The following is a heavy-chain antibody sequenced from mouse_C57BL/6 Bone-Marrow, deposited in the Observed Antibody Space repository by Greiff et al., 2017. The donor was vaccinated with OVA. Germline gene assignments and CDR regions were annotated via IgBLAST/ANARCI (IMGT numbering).Heavy chain of an antibody. J-gene: IGHJ1*03. CDR1: GYAFSSSW. CDR3: AIYGSSQYVDV. V-gene: IGHV1-82*01. Sequence: VQLQESGPELVKPGASVKIPCKASGYAFSSSWMNWVKQRPGKGLEWIGRIYPGDGDTNYNGKFKGKATLTADKSSSTAYMQLSSLTSEDSAVYFCAIYGSSQYVDVWGTGTTVTVSS. CDR2: IYPGDGDT. D-gene: IGHD1-1*01.